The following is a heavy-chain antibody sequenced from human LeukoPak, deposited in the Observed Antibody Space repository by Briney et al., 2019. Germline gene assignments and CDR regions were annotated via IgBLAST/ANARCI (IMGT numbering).Heavy chain of an antibody. V-gene: IGHV4-4*07. J-gene: IGHJ6*03. Sequence: TTAETLSLTCTASGGSISSYYRSWIRQPAGKGLEWIGRIYTSGSTNYNPSLKSRVTMSVDTSKNQFSLKLSSVTAADTAVYYCARSPSVSGSGSYYNYYYYYMDVWAKGPRSPSP. D-gene: IGHD3-10*01. CDR1: GGSISSYY. CDR3: ARSPSVSGSGSYYNYYYYYMDV. CDR2: IYTSGST.